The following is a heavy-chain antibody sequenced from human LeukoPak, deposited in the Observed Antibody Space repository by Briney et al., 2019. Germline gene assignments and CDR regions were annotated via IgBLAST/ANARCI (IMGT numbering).Heavy chain of an antibody. J-gene: IGHJ6*02. V-gene: IGHV5-51*01. CDR3: ARPERRYYYYYGMDV. CDR2: IYPGDSDT. Sequence: GESLKISCKGSGYSFTNYWIGWVRQMPGKGLEWMGIIYPGDSDTRYSPSFQGQVTISADKSISTAYLQWSSLRVSDTAIYYCARPERRYYYYYGMDVWGQGTTVTVSS. CDR1: GYSFTNYW.